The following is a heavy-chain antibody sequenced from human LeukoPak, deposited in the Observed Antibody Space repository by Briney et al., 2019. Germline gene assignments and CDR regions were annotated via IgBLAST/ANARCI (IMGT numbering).Heavy chain of an antibody. J-gene: IGHJ4*02. Sequence: PGASLRLSCVGSGFTFSNYAMSWVPQAPGKGLEWVSAISGSGGATYYADSVKGRFTISRDNSRNTLYLQMNSLRAEDTAVYYCAKDCSFWGQGTLVTVSS. V-gene: IGHV3-23*01. CDR2: ISGSGGAT. CDR3: AKDCSF. CDR1: GFTFSNYA. D-gene: IGHD2-15*01.